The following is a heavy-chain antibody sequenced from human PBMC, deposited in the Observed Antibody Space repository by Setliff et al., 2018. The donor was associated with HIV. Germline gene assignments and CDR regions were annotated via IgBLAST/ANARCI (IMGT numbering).Heavy chain of an antibody. CDR1: GFSLSNSD. D-gene: IGHD7-27*01. Sequence: PGGSLRLSCAASGFSLSNSDVNWVRQAPGKGLEWVSSISGGFAYFADSVKGRFTISRDNSKNTLDLQMISLRIEDTAVYYCATWKDTWGLDDWGQGTLVTVSS. CDR2: ISGGFA. CDR3: ATWKDTWGLDD. J-gene: IGHJ4*02. V-gene: IGHV3-23*01.